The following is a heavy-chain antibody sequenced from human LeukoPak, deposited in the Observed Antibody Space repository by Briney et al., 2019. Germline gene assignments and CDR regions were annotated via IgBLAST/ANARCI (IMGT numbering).Heavy chain of an antibody. Sequence: ASVKVSCKASGATFSSYAISWVRQAPGQGREWMGGIIPIFGTANYAQKFQGRVTITTDESTSTAYMELRSLRSDDTAVYYCARDKEGNWFDPWGQGTLVTVSS. J-gene: IGHJ5*02. CDR2: IIPIFGTA. CDR1: GATFSSYA. V-gene: IGHV1-69*05. CDR3: ARDKEGNWFDP.